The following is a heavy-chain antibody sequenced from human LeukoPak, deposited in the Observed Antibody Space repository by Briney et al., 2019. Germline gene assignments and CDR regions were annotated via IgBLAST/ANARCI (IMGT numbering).Heavy chain of an antibody. CDR2: INHSGST. CDR3: ARVRLYYYDSSGYYYPHDAFDI. D-gene: IGHD3-22*01. V-gene: IGHV4-34*01. Sequence: SETLSLTCAVYGGSFSGYYWSWIRQPPGKGLEWIGEINHSGSTNYNPSLKSRVTISVDTSKNQFSLKLSSVTAADTAVYYCARVRLYYYDSSGYYYPHDAFDIWGQGTTVTVSS. CDR1: GGSFSGYY. J-gene: IGHJ3*02.